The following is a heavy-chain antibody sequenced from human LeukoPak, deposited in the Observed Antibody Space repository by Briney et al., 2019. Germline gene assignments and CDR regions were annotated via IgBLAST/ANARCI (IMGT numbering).Heavy chain of an antibody. D-gene: IGHD5-12*01. CDR1: GVPLTRSLFY. Sequence: PSETLSLTCTVSGVPLTRSLFYWGWLRPPPGQGLEWIGNIYYTGSTDYSPSFESRAAMSVDTSKNQFSLQLRSVTAADTAVYYCARLNSGYEDYYFDDWGQGALVTVSS. CDR2: IYYTGST. CDR3: ARLNSGYEDYYFDD. J-gene: IGHJ4*02. V-gene: IGHV4-39*01.